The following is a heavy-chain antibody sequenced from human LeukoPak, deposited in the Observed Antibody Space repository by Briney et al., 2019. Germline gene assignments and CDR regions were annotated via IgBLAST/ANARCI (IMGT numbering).Heavy chain of an antibody. CDR1: GGSISSYY. CDR3: ARDPSIAAAGTDYYYYMHV. D-gene: IGHD6-13*01. J-gene: IGHJ6*03. Sequence: SETLSLTCTVSGGSISSYYWSWIRQPAGKGPEWIGRIYTSGSTNYNASLKSRVSMSVDTSKNQFSLKLSSVTAADTAVYYCARDPSIAAAGTDYYYYMHVWGKGTTVTVSS. V-gene: IGHV4-4*07. CDR2: IYTSGST.